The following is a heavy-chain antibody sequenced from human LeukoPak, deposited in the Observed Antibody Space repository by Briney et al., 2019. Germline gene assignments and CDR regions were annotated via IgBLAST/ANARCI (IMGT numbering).Heavy chain of an antibody. Sequence: GGSLRLSCAASGFTFSSYSMNWVRQAPGKGLEWVSYISSSGSTIYYADSVKGRFTISRDNAKNPLYLQMNSLRAEDTAVYYCARDIAAAGDLNFDYWGQGTLVTVSS. CDR2: ISSSGSTI. CDR1: GFTFSSYS. CDR3: ARDIAAAGDLNFDY. J-gene: IGHJ4*02. V-gene: IGHV3-48*04. D-gene: IGHD6-13*01.